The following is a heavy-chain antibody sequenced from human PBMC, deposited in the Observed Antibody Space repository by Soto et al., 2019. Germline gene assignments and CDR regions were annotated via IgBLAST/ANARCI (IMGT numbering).Heavy chain of an antibody. Sequence: EVQLVESGGGLVQPGGSLRLSCVASGFALSNYWINWVRQAPWKGLEWVANIKQDGSERNYVDSVKGRFTISRDNARNSLYLQMNSLRAEDTAAYYCATETSTWGCWGQGTLVTVSS. CDR2: IKQDGSER. CDR3: ATETSTWGC. J-gene: IGHJ4*02. V-gene: IGHV3-7*05. CDR1: GFALSNYW. D-gene: IGHD7-27*01.